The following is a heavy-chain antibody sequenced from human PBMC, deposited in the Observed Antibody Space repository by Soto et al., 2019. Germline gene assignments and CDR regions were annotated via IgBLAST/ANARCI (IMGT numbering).Heavy chain of an antibody. CDR3: AKDGQWLPRSPYFDY. Sequence: EVQLLESGGGLVQPGGSLRLSCVASGLTFGTYAMSWVRQAPGKGLEWVSGISGSGGSTYYADSVRGRFTISSDNSKNTLYLQMDSPRAGDTAVYYCAKDGQWLPRSPYFDYWGQGTLVTVSS. CDR1: GLTFGTYA. V-gene: IGHV3-23*01. D-gene: IGHD6-19*01. J-gene: IGHJ4*02. CDR2: ISGSGGST.